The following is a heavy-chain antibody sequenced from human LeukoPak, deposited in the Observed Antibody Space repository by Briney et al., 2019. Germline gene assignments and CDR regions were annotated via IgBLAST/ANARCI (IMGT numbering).Heavy chain of an antibody. V-gene: IGHV3-30*02. J-gene: IGHJ4*02. Sequence: GGSLRLSSAASGFTFSSDGMHGVRQAPGKGLEWVAFIRYGGSNKYYADSVKGRFTISRDNSKNTLYLPMNSLRAEDTAVYYCARRPPGSESYPSPFDYWGQGTLVTVSS. CDR2: IRYGGSNK. D-gene: IGHD1-26*01. CDR1: GFTFSSDG. CDR3: ARRPPGSESYPSPFDY.